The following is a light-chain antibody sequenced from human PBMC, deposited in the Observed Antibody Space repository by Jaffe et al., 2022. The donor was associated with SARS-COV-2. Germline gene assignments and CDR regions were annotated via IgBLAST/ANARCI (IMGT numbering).Light chain of an antibody. CDR3: QQYGSSPPYT. CDR2: AAS. Sequence: EIVLTQSPGTLSLSPGERATLSCRASQSVKSKYLAWYQQKPGQAPRLLIYAASSRATGIPDRFSGSGSGTDFTLTISRLEPEDFAVYYCQQYGSSPPYTFGQGTKLEIK. J-gene: IGKJ2*01. CDR1: QSVKSKY. V-gene: IGKV3-20*01.